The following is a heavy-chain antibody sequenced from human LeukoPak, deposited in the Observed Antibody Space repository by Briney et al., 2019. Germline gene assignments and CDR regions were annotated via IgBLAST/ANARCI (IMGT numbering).Heavy chain of an antibody. V-gene: IGHV1-2*02. CDR3: ARDTVTTNLRFDY. CDR1: GYTFTGYY. CDR2: INPNSGGT. J-gene: IGHJ4*02. Sequence: ASVKVSCKASGYTFTGYYMHWVRQAPGQGLEWMGWINPNSGGTNYAQKFQGRVTMTRDTSISTAYMELSRLRSDDTAVYYCARDTVTTNLRFDYWGQGTLVTVSS. D-gene: IGHD4-17*01.